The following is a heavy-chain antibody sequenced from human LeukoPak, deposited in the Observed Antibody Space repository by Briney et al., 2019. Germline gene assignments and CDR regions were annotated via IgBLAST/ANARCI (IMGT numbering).Heavy chain of an antibody. CDR2: ISSSSSYI. V-gene: IGHV3-21*01. Sequence: GGSLRLSCAASGFTFSSYSMNWVRQAPGKGLEWVSSISSSSSYIYYADSVKGRFTISRDNAKNSLYLQMNSLRAEDTAVYYCVRSPSHDAFDIWGQGTMVTVSS. CDR1: GFTFSSYS. J-gene: IGHJ3*02. CDR3: VRSPSHDAFDI.